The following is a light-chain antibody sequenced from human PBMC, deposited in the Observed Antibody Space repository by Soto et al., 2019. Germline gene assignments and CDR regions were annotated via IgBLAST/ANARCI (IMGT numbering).Light chain of an antibody. CDR3: QVWDSSSDHVV. V-gene: IGLV3-21*04. CDR2: YDS. Sequence: SYELTQPPSVSVAPGKTARITCGGNNIGSKSVHWYQQKPGQAPVLVIYYDSDRPSGIPERFSGSNSGNTATLTISRVEAGDEADYYCQVWDSSSDHVVFGGGTELTVI. CDR1: NIGSKS. J-gene: IGLJ2*01.